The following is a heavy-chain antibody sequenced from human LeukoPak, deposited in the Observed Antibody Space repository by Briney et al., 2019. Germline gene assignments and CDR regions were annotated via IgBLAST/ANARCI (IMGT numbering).Heavy chain of an antibody. CDR2: INHSGST. D-gene: IGHD3-10*01. CDR3: ASGRFGETTKPYYFDY. Sequence: SGPALVKXTQTLTLTCTFSGFSLSTSGMCVSWIRQPPGKGLEWIVEINHSGSTNYNPSLKSRVTISVDTSKNQFSLKLSSVTAADTAVYYCASGRFGETTKPYYFDYWGQGTLVTVSS. CDR1: GFSLSTSGM. V-gene: IGHV4-39*07. J-gene: IGHJ4*02.